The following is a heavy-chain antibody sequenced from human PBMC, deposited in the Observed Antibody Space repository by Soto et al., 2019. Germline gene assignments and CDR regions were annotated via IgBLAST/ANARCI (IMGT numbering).Heavy chain of an antibody. D-gene: IGHD3-16*01. CDR2: IYHSGST. CDR3: AREGVYYYYGMDV. J-gene: IGHJ6*02. Sequence: PSETLSLTCTVSGVSISSGDYYWSWIRQTPGKGLEWIGYIYHSGSTYYNPSLKSRVTISVDTSKNQFSLKLTSVTAADTAVYYCAREGVYYYYGMDVWGQGTTVTVSS. CDR1: GVSISSGDYY. V-gene: IGHV4-30-4*02.